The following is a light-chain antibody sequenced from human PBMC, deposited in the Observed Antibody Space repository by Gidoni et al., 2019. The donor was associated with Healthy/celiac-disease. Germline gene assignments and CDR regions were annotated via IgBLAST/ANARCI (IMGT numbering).Light chain of an antibody. V-gene: IGKV3-20*01. CDR1: QSVSSSY. J-gene: IGKJ1*01. CDR2: GAS. Sequence: EIVLPQPQGTLSLSPGERATLSCRASQSVSSSYLAWYQQKPGQAPRLLIYGASSRATGIPDRFSGSGSGTDFTLTISRLEPEDFAVYYCQQYGSSPWTFGQGTKVEIK. CDR3: QQYGSSPWT.